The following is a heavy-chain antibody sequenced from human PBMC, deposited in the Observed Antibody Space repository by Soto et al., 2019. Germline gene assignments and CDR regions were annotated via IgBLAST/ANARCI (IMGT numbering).Heavy chain of an antibody. D-gene: IGHD6-13*01. V-gene: IGHV1-2*04. J-gene: IGHJ4*02. Sequence: ASVKVSCKASGYTFTGYYMHWVRQAPGQGLEWMGWINPNSGGTNYAQKFQGWVTMTRDTSISTAYMELSRLRCDDTAVYYCARGGVTAAGTKGDYYFDYWGQGTLVTVSS. CDR1: GYTFTGYY. CDR2: INPNSGGT. CDR3: ARGGVTAAGTKGDYYFDY.